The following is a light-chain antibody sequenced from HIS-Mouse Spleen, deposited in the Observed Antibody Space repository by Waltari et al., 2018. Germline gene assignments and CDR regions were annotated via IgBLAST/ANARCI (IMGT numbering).Light chain of an antibody. Sequence: SYELTQPPSVSVSPGQTARNTCSGDALPKQYAYWYQQKPGQAPVLVIYKDSARPSGIPERFSGSSSGTTVTLTISGVQAEDEADYYCQSADSSGTYVVFGGGTKLTVL. CDR3: QSADSSGTYVV. CDR1: ALPKQY. CDR2: KDS. J-gene: IGLJ2*01. V-gene: IGLV3-25*03.